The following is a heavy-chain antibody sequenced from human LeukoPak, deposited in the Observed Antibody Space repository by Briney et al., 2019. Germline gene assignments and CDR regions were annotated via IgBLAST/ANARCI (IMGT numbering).Heavy chain of an antibody. CDR2: INPNSGGT. D-gene: IGHD2-2*01. CDR1: GYTFTGYY. Sequence: GASVKVSCKASGYTFTGYYMHWVRQAPGQGLEWMGWINPNSGGTNYAQKFQGRVTMTRDTSISTAYMELSRLRSDDTAVYYCARRYSYCSSTSCYADAFDIWGQGTMVTVSS. CDR3: ARRYSYCSSTSCYADAFDI. J-gene: IGHJ3*02. V-gene: IGHV1-2*02.